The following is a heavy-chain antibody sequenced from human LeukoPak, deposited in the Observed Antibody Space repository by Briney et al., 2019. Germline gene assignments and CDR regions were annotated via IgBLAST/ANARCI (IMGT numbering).Heavy chain of an antibody. J-gene: IGHJ4*02. Sequence: GESLKISCKGSGYTFTNYWIGWVRQMPGKGLEWVGITYPGDSDTRYSPSFQGQVTISADKSISAAYLQWSSLKASDTAIYYCARSWVAGYGTVLDSWGQGTLVTVSS. CDR3: ARSWVAGYGTVLDS. D-gene: IGHD2-15*01. V-gene: IGHV5-51*01. CDR1: GYTFTNYW. CDR2: TYPGDSDT.